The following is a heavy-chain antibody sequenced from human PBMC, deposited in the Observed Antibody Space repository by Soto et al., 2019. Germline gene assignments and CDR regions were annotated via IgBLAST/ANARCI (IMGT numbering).Heavy chain of an antibody. J-gene: IGHJ4*02. CDR3: ARVYLRKDILTGRGLGY. V-gene: IGHV1-8*01. D-gene: IGHD3-9*01. Sequence: GASVKDSCKASGYTFTSYDINWVRQATGQGLEWMGWMNPNSGNTGYAQKFQGRVTMTRNTSISTAYMELSSLRSEDTAVYYCARVYLRKDILTGRGLGYWGQGTLVTVSS. CDR2: MNPNSGNT. CDR1: GYTFTSYD.